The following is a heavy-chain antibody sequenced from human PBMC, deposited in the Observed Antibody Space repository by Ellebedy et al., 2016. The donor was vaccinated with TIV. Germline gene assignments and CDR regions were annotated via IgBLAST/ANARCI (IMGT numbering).Heavy chain of an antibody. J-gene: IGHJ4*02. Sequence: GGSLRLSXAASGFTFSSYWMSWVRQAPGKGLEWVSAISGSGGSTYYADSVKGRFTISRDNSKNTLYLQMNSLRAEDTAVYYCARDGGPTYYYGSGSYYFDYWGQGTLVTVSS. CDR2: ISGSGGST. CDR3: ARDGGPTYYYGSGSYYFDY. CDR1: GFTFSSYW. D-gene: IGHD3-10*01. V-gene: IGHV3-23*01.